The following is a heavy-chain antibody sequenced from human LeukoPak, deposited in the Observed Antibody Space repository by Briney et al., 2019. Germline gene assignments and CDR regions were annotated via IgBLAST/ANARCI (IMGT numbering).Heavy chain of an antibody. Sequence: GGSLRLSCVVSGFTLSSYSMNWVRQPPGKGQECVAHISRSGENVQYADSVKGRFTISRDITKNSLYLQMNSLRDEDTAVYYCAKDEGRPEYWGQGTLVTVSS. V-gene: IGHV3-48*02. CDR1: GFTLSSYS. CDR3: AKDEGRPEY. CDR2: ISRSGENV. J-gene: IGHJ4*02.